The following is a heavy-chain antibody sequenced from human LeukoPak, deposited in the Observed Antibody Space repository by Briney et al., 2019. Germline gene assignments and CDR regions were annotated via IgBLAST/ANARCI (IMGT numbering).Heavy chain of an antibody. CDR1: GYTFTSYY. CDR2: INPSGGST. D-gene: IGHD3-3*01. J-gene: IGHJ3*02. V-gene: IGHV1-46*01. CDR3: ARAYSDFDAFDI. Sequence: ASVKVSRKASGYTFTSYYMHWVRQAPGQGLEWMGIINPSGGSTSYAQKFQGRVTMTRDMSTSTVYMELSSLRSEDTAVYYCARAYSDFDAFDIWGQGTMVTVSS.